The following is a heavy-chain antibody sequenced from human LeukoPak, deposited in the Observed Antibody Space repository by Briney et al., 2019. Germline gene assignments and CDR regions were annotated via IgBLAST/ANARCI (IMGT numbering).Heavy chain of an antibody. CDR1: GGSISSSSYY. CDR2: IYYSGST. J-gene: IGHJ4*02. V-gene: IGHV4-39*01. Sequence: SETLSLTCTVSGGSISSSSYYWGWIRRPPGKGLEWIGSIYYSGSTYYNPSLKSRVTISVDTSKNQFSLKLSSVTAADTAVYYCARLWFGESDFDYWGQGTLVTVSS. CDR3: ARLWFGESDFDY. D-gene: IGHD3-10*01.